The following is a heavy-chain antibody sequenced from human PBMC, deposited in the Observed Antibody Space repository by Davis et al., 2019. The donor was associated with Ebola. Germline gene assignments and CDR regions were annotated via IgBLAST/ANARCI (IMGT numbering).Heavy chain of an antibody. Sequence: MPSETLSLTCTVSGGSISSSSYYWGWIRQPPGKRLEWIGSIYYSGSTYYHPSLKGRVTISVDTSKNQFSLKLSSVTAADTAVYYCARHGAGHFDYWGQGTLVTVSS. CDR2: IYYSGST. V-gene: IGHV4-39*01. CDR1: GGSISSSSYY. J-gene: IGHJ4*02. D-gene: IGHD6-19*01. CDR3: ARHGAGHFDY.